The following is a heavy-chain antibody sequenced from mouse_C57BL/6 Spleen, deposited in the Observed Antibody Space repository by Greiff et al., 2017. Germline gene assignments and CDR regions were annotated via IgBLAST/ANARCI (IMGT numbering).Heavy chain of an antibody. D-gene: IGHD1-1*01. J-gene: IGHJ1*03. Sequence: LQQSGAELVKPGASVKISCKASGYAFSSYWMNWVKQRPGKGLEWIGQFYPGDGDTNYNGKFKGKATLTADKSSSTAYMQLSSLTSEDSAVYVCARHEEENYCGSSYGYFDVWGTGTTVTVSS. V-gene: IGHV1-80*01. CDR3: ARHEEENYCGSSYGYFDV. CDR2: FYPGDGDT. CDR1: GYAFSSYW.